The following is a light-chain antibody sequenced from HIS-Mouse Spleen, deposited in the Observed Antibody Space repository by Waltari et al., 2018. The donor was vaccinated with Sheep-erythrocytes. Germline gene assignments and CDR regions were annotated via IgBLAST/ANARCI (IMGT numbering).Light chain of an antibody. CDR2: DDS. Sequence: SYVLTQPPSVSVAPGQTARITCGGNTIGSKSVHWYQQRPGQAPVLVVYDDSGRPSGIPGRFSGSNSGNTAPLTISRVEAGDEADYYCQVWDSSSDLDVVFGGGTKLTVL. CDR1: TIGSKS. V-gene: IGLV3-21*02. CDR3: QVWDSSSDLDVV. J-gene: IGLJ2*01.